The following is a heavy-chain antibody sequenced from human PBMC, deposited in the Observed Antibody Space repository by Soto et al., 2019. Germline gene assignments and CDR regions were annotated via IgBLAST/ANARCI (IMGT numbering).Heavy chain of an antibody. CDR1: GGSISSSNW. CDR3: ARKDYYDSSGRSYGY. J-gene: IGHJ4*02. CDR2: IYHSGST. Sequence: QVQLQESGPGLVKPSGTLSLTCAVSGGSISSSNWWSWVRQPPGRGLEWIGEIYHSGSTNYNPSLKSRVTISVDKSKNQFSLKLSSVTAADTAVYYCARKDYYDSSGRSYGYWGQGTLVTVSS. D-gene: IGHD3-22*01. V-gene: IGHV4-4*02.